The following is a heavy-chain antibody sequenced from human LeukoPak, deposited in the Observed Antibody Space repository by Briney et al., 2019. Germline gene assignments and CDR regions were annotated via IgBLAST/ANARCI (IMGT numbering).Heavy chain of an antibody. D-gene: IGHD2-21*01. Sequence: PGGSLRLSCAASGFTFSSYGMHWVRQAPGKGLEWVAVIWYDGSNKYYADSVKGRFTISRDNSKNTLYLQMNSLRAEDTAVYYCARLDIVVVIGYYPAFDIWGQGTMVTVSS. J-gene: IGHJ3*02. CDR2: IWYDGSNK. CDR3: ARLDIVVVIGYYPAFDI. CDR1: GFTFSSYG. V-gene: IGHV3-33*01.